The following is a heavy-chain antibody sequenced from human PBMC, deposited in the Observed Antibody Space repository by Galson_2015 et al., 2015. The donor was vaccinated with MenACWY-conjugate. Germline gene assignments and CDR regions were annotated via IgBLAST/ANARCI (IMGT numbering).Heavy chain of an antibody. CDR2: IYPGYSDT. Sequence: QSGAEVKKPGESLQISCTGSGYNFDTLWIAWVRQMPGKGLEWMGIIYPGYSDTKYGPSFQGQVTMSADKSSSTVYLQWSSLKASDTAIYYCVRHTHNTAWSSMGFWGQGTLVTVSS. J-gene: IGHJ4*02. CDR1: GYNFDTLW. V-gene: IGHV5-51*01. CDR3: VRHTHNTAWSSMGF. D-gene: IGHD2/OR15-2a*01.